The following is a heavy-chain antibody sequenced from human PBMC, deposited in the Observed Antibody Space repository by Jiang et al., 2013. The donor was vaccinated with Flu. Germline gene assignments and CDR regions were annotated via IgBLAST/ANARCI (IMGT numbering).Heavy chain of an antibody. Sequence: GAEVKKLGASVKVSCKTSGYIFSDYFMHWVRQAPGQGLEWMGMIDPSDNSTPYAQKFQGRVTMTRDASTTTVYLELSSLRSDDTAVYYCARERPSHYYFDYWGQGTLVTVSS. CDR3: ARERPSHYYFDY. CDR1: GYIFSDYF. D-gene: IGHD3-10*01. V-gene: IGHV1-46*01. CDR2: IDPSDNST. J-gene: IGHJ4*02.